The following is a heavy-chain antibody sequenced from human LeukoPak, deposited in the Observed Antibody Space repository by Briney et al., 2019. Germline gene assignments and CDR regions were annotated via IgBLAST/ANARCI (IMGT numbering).Heavy chain of an antibody. CDR3: AKSSSWYPRGSFFDY. CDR2: IYHSGST. Sequence: PSETLSLTCTVSGYSISSGYYWGWIRQPPGKGLEWIGSIYHSGSTYYNPSLKSRVTISVDTSKNQFSLKLSSVTAADTAVYYCAKSSSWYPRGSFFDYWGQGTLVTVSS. V-gene: IGHV4-38-2*02. CDR1: GYSISSGYY. J-gene: IGHJ4*02. D-gene: IGHD6-13*01.